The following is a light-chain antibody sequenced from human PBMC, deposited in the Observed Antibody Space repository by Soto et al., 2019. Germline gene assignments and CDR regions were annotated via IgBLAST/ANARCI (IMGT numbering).Light chain of an antibody. J-gene: IGLJ2*01. V-gene: IGLV2-14*01. CDR3: SSYTSSSTLVV. CDR2: DVT. Sequence: QSALTQPASVSGSPGQSITISCTGTSSDVGGYNYVSWYQQHPGKAPKLMIYDVTNRPSGVSNRSSGSKSGNTASLTISGLQAEDVADYYCSSYTSSSTLVVFGGGTKLTVL. CDR1: SSDVGGYNY.